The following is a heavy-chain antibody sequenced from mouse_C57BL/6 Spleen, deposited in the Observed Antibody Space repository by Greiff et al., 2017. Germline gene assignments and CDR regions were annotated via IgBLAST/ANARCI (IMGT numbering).Heavy chain of an antibody. D-gene: IGHD1-1*01. V-gene: IGHV5-16*01. J-gene: IGHJ2*01. CDR2: INYDGSST. CDR1: GFTFSDYY. CDR3: ARDYGTYFDY. Sequence: EVQRVESEGGLVQPGSSMKLSCTASGFTFSDYYMAWVRQVPEKGLEWVANINYDGSSTYYLDSLKSRFIISRDNAKNILYLQMSSLKSEDTATYYCARDYGTYFDYWGQGTTLTVSS.